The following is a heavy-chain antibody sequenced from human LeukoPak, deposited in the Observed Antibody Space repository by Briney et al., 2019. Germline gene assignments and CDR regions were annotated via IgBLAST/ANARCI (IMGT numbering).Heavy chain of an antibody. J-gene: IGHJ5*02. V-gene: IGHV1-69*13. CDR3: ARRYYDYVLNWFDP. CDR2: IIPIFGTA. Sequence: SVKVSCKASGGTFSSYAISWVRQAPGQGLEWMGGIIPIFGTANYAQKFQGRVTITADESTSTAYMELSSLRSEDTAVYYCARRYYDYVLNWFDPWGQGTLVTVSS. D-gene: IGHD3-16*01. CDR1: GGTFSSYA.